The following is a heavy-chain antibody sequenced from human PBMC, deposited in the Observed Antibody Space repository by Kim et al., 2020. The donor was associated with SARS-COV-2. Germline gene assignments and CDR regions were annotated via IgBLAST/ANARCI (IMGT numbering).Heavy chain of an antibody. D-gene: IGHD3-16*02. J-gene: IGHJ6*03. Sequence: SETLSLTCTVSGGSISSYYWSWIRQPPGKGLEWIGYIYYSWSTNYNPSLKSRVTLSVDTSKNQYSLKLSSVTAADTAVYYCARHYLRYYYYMDVWGEGTTVTVSS. CDR3: ARHYLRYYYYMDV. V-gene: IGHV4-59*08. CDR1: GGSISSYY. CDR2: IYYSWST.